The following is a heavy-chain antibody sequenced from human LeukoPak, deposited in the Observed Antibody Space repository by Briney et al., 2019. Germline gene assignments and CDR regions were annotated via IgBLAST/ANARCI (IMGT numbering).Heavy chain of an antibody. CDR1: GFTFSSYS. CDR2: ISSSSSYI. D-gene: IGHD3-22*01. V-gene: IGHV3-21*01. CDR3: AATGYYYDSSGYPSGAFDI. J-gene: IGHJ3*02. Sequence: GGSLRLSCAASGFTFSSYSMNWVRQAPGKGLEWVSSISSSSSYIYYADSVKGRFTISRDNAKNSLYLQMNSLRAEDTAVYYCAATGYYYDSSGYPSGAFDIWGQGTMVTVSS.